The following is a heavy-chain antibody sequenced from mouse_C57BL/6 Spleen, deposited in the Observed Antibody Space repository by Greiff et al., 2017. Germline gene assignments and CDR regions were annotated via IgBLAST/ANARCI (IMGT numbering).Heavy chain of an antibody. Sequence: VQLQQSGPELVKPGASVKISCKASGYSFTGYYMNWVKQSPEKSLEWIGEINPSTGGTTYNQKFKAKATLTVDKSSSTAYMQLKSLTSEDSAVYYCARWAAQATRAWFAYWGQGTLVTVSA. J-gene: IGHJ3*01. CDR3: ARWAAQATRAWFAY. D-gene: IGHD3-2*02. CDR2: INPSTGGT. V-gene: IGHV1-42*01. CDR1: GYSFTGYY.